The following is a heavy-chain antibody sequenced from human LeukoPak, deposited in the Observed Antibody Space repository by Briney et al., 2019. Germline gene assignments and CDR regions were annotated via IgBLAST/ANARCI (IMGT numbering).Heavy chain of an antibody. CDR3: ARDPTVTTPFDY. CDR1: GDSINNNNYY. J-gene: IGHJ4*02. CDR2: IYYNGRT. Sequence: SETLSLTCTVSGDSINNNNYYWGWIRQPPGKGLEWIGNIYYNGRTYYSPSLKSRVTISVDTSKNQFSLKLSSVTAADTAVYYCARDPTVTTPFDYWGQGTLVTVSS. V-gene: IGHV4-39*07. D-gene: IGHD4-17*01.